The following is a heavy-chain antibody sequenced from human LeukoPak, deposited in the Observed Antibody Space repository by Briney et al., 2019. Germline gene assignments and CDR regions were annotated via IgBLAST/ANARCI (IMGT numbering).Heavy chain of an antibody. CDR3: ARENSNSWYLDY. D-gene: IGHD6-13*01. V-gene: IGHV4-59*01. J-gene: IGHJ4*02. CDR2: IYNSGST. Sequence: SETLSLTCTVSGGSISSYYWSWIRQPPGKGLEWIGYIYNSGSTNYNPSLKSRVTISVDTSKNQFSLKLSSVTAADTAVYYCARENSNSWYLDYWGQGTLVTVSS. CDR1: GGSISSYY.